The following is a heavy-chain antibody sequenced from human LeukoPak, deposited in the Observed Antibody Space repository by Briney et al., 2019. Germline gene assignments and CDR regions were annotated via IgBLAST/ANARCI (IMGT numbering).Heavy chain of an antibody. CDR2: IYTSGST. D-gene: IGHD5-12*01. V-gene: IGHV4-4*07. Sequence: SETLSLTCTVSGGSISSYYWSWIRQPAGKGLEWIGRIYTSGSTNYNPSLKSRVTMSVDTSKNQFSLKLSSVTAADTAVYYCARAVATARRNWFDPWAREPWSPSPQ. CDR1: GGSISSYY. J-gene: IGHJ5*02. CDR3: ARAVATARRNWFDP.